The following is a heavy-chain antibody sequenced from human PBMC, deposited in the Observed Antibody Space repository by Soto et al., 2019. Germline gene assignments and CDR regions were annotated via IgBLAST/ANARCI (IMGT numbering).Heavy chain of an antibody. D-gene: IGHD3-9*01. CDR1: GFSLSNARMG. CDR3: ARTVYDILTGYYFPDY. CDR2: ISSNDEK. J-gene: IGHJ4*02. V-gene: IGHV2-26*01. Sequence: SGPTLVNPTETLTLTCTVSGFSLSNARMGVSWIRQPPGKALEWLAHISSNDEKSYSTSLKSRLTISKDTSKSQVVLTMTNMDPVDTATYYCARTVYDILTGYYFPDYWGQGTLVTVSS.